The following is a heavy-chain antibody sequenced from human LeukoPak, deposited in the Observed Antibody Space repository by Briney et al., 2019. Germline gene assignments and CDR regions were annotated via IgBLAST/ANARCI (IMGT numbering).Heavy chain of an antibody. CDR1: GYTFTGYY. J-gene: IGHJ6*03. D-gene: IGHD3-3*01. CDR3: ARVLRYDFWSGYGYYMDV. V-gene: IGHV1-2*02. CDR2: INPNSGGT. Sequence: ASVKVSCKASGYTFTGYYMHWVRQAPGQGLEWMGWINPNSGGTNYARKFQGRVTMTRNTSISTAYMELSSLRSEDTAVYYCARVLRYDFWSGYGYYMDVWGKGTTVTVSS.